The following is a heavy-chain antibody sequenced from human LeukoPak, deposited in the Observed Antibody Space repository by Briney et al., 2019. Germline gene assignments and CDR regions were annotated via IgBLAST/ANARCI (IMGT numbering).Heavy chain of an antibody. J-gene: IGHJ4*02. Sequence: ASVKVSCKASGYTFTGYYMHWVRQAPGQGLEWMGWINPNSGGTNYAQKFQGRVTMSRDTSISTAYMELDRLRFDDTAVYYCARDSGEVPDYWGQGTLVTVSS. V-gene: IGHV1-2*02. D-gene: IGHD3-10*01. CDR3: ARDSGEVPDY. CDR1: GYTFTGYY. CDR2: INPNSGGT.